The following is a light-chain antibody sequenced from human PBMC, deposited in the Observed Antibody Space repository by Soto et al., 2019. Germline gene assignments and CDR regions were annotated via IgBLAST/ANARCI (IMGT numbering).Light chain of an antibody. J-gene: IGKJ1*01. V-gene: IGKV3-15*01. CDR2: GAY. CDR3: QHYSNWPWT. Sequence: EIVMTQSPATLSVSPGERATLPCRASQSLSSDLAWYQQKPGQTPRLLIYGAYTRAAGISARFMGSGSGTEFTLTISSLQSEDFALYYCQHYSNWPWTFGQGTKVDIK. CDR1: QSLSSD.